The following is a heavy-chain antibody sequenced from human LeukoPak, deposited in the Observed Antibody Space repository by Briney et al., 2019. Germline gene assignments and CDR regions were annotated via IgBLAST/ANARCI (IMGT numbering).Heavy chain of an antibody. D-gene: IGHD3-9*01. J-gene: IGHJ4*02. CDR3: ARHDILTGYYGDY. CDR1: GFTFSDYY. V-gene: IGHV3-11*06. Sequence: GGSLRLSRAASGFTFSDYYMSWIRQAPGKGLEWVSYISSSSSYTNYADSVKGRFTISRDNAKNSLYLQMNSLRAEDTAVYYCARHDILTGYYGDYWGQGTLVTVSS. CDR2: ISSSSSYT.